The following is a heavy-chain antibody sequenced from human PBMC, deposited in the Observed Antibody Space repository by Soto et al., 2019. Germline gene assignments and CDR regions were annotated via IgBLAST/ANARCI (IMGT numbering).Heavy chain of an antibody. Sequence: TLSLTCAVSGGSIITSNWWSWVRQTPGKGLEWIGEIHHSGSTNYNPSLKSRVTMSVDKSNNQFSLNLSSVTAADTAVYYCARKVVVVVAARSLEYFQHWGKGTLVTVSS. J-gene: IGHJ1*01. CDR1: GGSIITSNW. CDR2: IHHSGST. V-gene: IGHV4-4*02. CDR3: ARKVVVVVAARSLEYFQH. D-gene: IGHD2-15*01.